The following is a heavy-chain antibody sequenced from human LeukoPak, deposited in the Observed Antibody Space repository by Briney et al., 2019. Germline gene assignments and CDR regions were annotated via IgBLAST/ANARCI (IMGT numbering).Heavy chain of an antibody. CDR3: ARCYASGSYGIDY. J-gene: IGHJ4*02. Sequence: GGSLRLSCAASGFTFGSYSMNWVRQVPGKGLQWVSSISSTSSYIYYADSVKGRFTVSRDNAKNSLSLQMNSRGAEDTAVYYCARCYASGSYGIDYWGQGTLVTVSS. CDR1: GFTFGSYS. D-gene: IGHD3-10*01. V-gene: IGHV3-21*01. CDR2: ISSTSSYI.